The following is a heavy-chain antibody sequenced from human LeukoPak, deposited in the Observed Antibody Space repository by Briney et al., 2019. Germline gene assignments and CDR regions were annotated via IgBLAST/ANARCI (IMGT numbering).Heavy chain of an antibody. D-gene: IGHD3-22*01. J-gene: IGHJ4*02. CDR2: ISGSGGST. Sequence: PGGSLRLSCAASGFTFSSYAMSWVRQAPGKGLEWVSAISGSGGSTYYADSVKGRFTISRGNSKNTLYLQMNSLRAEDTAVYYCAKQYYYDSSAYDYWGQGTLVTVSS. CDR3: AKQYYYDSSAYDY. CDR1: GFTFSSYA. V-gene: IGHV3-23*01.